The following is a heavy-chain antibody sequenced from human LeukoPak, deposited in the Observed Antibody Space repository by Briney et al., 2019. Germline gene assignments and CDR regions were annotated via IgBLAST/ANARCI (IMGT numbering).Heavy chain of an antibody. D-gene: IGHD5-24*01. CDR2: IYYSGST. V-gene: IGHV4-39*07. Sequence: SETLSLTCTVSGGSISSSSYYWGWIRQPPGKGLEWIGSIYYSGSTNYNPSLKSRVTISVDTSKNQFSLKLSSVTAADTAVYYCARVRRLRDGYNFFDYWGQGTLVTVSS. J-gene: IGHJ4*02. CDR1: GGSISSSSYY. CDR3: ARVRRLRDGYNFFDY.